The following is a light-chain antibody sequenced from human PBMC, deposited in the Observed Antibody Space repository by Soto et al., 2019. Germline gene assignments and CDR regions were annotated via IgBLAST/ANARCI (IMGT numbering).Light chain of an antibody. J-gene: IGKJ1*01. CDR1: QTIRRY. CDR2: ETT. CDR3: QQSYSVPPT. V-gene: IGKV1-39*01. Sequence: IMMTQSPSSLSASVGDRVTMTCRASQTIRRYLNWYEQKPGKAPKLLIYETTSLQVGVPSRFSGSGSGTNFTLPISNLQPEDFATYYWQQSYSVPPTFGQGTRVEI.